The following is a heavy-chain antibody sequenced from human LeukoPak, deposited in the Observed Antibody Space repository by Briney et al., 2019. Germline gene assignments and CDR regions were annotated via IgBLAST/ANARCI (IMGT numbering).Heavy chain of an antibody. CDR3: AVEGSGSYYPQY. CDR2: IYHSGST. D-gene: IGHD3-10*01. V-gene: IGHV4-4*02. J-gene: IGHJ4*02. Sequence: SETLSLACAVSGGSISSSNWWSWVRQPPGKGLEWIGEIYHSGSTNYNPSLKSRVTISVDKSKNQFSLKLSSVTAADTAVYYCAVEGSGSYYPQYWGQGTLVTVSS. CDR1: GGSISSSNW.